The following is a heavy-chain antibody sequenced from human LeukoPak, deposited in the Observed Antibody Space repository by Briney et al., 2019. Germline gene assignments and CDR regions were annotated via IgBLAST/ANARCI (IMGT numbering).Heavy chain of an antibody. Sequence: SETPSLTCTVSAGSISSPYWSWIRQPPGKGLESIGYIYYNGHTNYNPSLKSRVTISVDTSKNQFTLKLSSVTAADTAVYYCATILPVNYYMDVWGKGTTVTVSS. J-gene: IGHJ6*03. V-gene: IGHV4-59*11. D-gene: IGHD2-21*01. CDR3: ATILPVNYYMDV. CDR1: AGSISSPY. CDR2: IYYNGHT.